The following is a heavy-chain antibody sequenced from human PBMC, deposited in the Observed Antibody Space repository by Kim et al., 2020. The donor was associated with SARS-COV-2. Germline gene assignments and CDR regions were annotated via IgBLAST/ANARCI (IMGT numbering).Heavy chain of an antibody. CDR1: GGSISSNSFC. CDR3: ARGLIAAPVFAAFDI. Sequence: SETLSLTCTVSGGSISSNSFCWGWIRQPPGKGLEWIGSIFYSGSTYYNPSLKSRVTISVDTSKNQFSLNLSSMTAADTAVYYCARGLIAAPVFAAFDIWG. CDR2: IFYSGST. D-gene: IGHD6-13*01. J-gene: IGHJ3*02. V-gene: IGHV4-39*07.